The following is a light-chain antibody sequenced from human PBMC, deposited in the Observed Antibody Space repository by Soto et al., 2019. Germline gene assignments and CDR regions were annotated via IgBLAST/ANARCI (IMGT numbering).Light chain of an antibody. J-gene: IGKJ1*01. CDR2: GAS. Sequence: EIVMTQSPATLSVSPGERATLSCRASQSVSSNLAWYQQKPGQAPRLLIYGASIRATGIPARFSGSGSGTEFTLTISSLQSEDFAVYYCQQYNNWPGTFGQGTKVDNK. CDR3: QQYNNWPGT. V-gene: IGKV3D-15*01. CDR1: QSVSSN.